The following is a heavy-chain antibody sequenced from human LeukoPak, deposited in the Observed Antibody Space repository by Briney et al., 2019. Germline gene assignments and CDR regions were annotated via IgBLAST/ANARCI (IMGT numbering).Heavy chain of an antibody. V-gene: IGHV4-30-4*01. Sequence: SQTLSLTCTVSGGSISSDDYHWNWIRQPPGKGLEWIGYIYYSGSTYYNPSLKSRVTISVDTSKNQFALNLSSVTAADTAVYYCARDKPRVVSSSWYGWFDPWGQGTLVTVSS. J-gene: IGHJ5*02. CDR1: GGSISSDDYH. D-gene: IGHD6-13*01. CDR3: ARDKPRVVSSSWYGWFDP. CDR2: IYYSGST.